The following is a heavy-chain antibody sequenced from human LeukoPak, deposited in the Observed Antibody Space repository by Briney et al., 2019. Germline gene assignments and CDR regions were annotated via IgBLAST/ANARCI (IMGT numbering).Heavy chain of an antibody. V-gene: IGHV5-51*07. CDR3: ARQNNFRLDY. Sequence: ESLCISCLGFSNPFSFYLILWRHPTLPNGFERMGTIFPAATDPTYTPSLQGQGTTSVDTSFGTAYLQWSSQKASDTAIYYCARQNNFRLDYWGQGTLVTVSS. CDR2: IFPAATDP. D-gene: IGHD5-24*01. CDR1: SNPFSFYL. J-gene: IGHJ4*02.